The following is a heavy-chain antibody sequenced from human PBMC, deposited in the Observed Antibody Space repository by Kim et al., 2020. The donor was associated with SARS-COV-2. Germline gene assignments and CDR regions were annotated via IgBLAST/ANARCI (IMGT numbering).Heavy chain of an antibody. Sequence: SETLSLTCTVSGGSISSYYWSWIRQPPGKGLEWIGYIYYSGSTNYNPSLKSRVTISVDTSKNQFSLKLSSVTAADTAVYYCARSTSHWGPDYYGMDVWGQGTTVTVSS. CDR1: GGSISSYY. CDR2: IYYSGST. V-gene: IGHV4-59*13. D-gene: IGHD2-2*01. CDR3: ARSTSHWGPDYYGMDV. J-gene: IGHJ6*02.